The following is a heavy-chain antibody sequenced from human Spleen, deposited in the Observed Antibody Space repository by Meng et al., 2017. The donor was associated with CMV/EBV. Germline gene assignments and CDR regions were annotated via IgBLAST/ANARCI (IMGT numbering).Heavy chain of an antibody. CDR2: IRYDGSNK. CDR3: AKVRRIAVADTGYYYYYGMDV. CDR1: GFTFSSHG. D-gene: IGHD6-19*01. Sequence: GGSLRLSCAASGFTFSSHGMHWVRQAAGKGLEWVAFIRYDGSNKYYADSVKGRFTISRDNSKNTLYLQMNSLSSEGTAVYYCAKVRRIAVADTGYYYYYGMDVWGQGTTVTVSS. J-gene: IGHJ6*02. V-gene: IGHV3-30*02.